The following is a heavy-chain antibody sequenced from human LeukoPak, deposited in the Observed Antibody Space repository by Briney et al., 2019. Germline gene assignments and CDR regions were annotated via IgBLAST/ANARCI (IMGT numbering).Heavy chain of an antibody. CDR2: INSDGSST. J-gene: IGHJ4*02. CDR3: ARTQSYGDFDY. D-gene: IGHD4-17*01. Sequence: PGGSLRLSCAASGFTFSSYWMHWVRQAPGKGLVRVSRINSDGSSTSYADSVKGRFTISRDNAKNTLYLQMNSLRAEDTAVYYCARTQSYGDFDYWGQGTLVTVSS. V-gene: IGHV3-74*01. CDR1: GFTFSSYW.